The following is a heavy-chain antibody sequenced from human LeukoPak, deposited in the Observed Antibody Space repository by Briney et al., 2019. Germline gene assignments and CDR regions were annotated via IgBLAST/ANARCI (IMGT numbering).Heavy chain of an antibody. D-gene: IGHD6-6*01. Sequence: SETLSLTCTVSGGSISSYYWSWIRQPPGKGLEWIGYIYTSGSTNYNPSLKSRVTISVDTSKNQFSLKLSSVTAADTAVHYCARRIAAPGWFDPWGQGTLVTVSS. CDR3: ARRIAAPGWFDP. CDR1: GGSISSYY. CDR2: IYTSGST. J-gene: IGHJ5*02. V-gene: IGHV4-4*09.